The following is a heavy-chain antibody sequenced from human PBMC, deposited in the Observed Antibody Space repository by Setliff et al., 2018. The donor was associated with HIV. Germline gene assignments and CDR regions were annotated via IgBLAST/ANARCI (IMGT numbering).Heavy chain of an antibody. V-gene: IGHV4-61*02. CDR1: GGSVSSGSYY. J-gene: IGHJ6*03. Sequence: SETLSLTCTVSGGSVSSGSYYWSWIRQPAGKGLEWIGLVYTGGSTNYNPSLKSRVTISVDTSKNQFSLNLSSVTAADTAVYYCARVLPSSYYYYMDVWGKGTTVTVSS. CDR3: ARVLPSSYYYYMDV. CDR2: VYTGGST.